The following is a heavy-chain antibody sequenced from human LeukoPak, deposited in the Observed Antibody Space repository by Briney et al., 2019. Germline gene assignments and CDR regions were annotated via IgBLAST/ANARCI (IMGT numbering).Heavy chain of an antibody. CDR3: VRNEYDSSGYYEF. Sequence: ASMKVSCKASGYTSTDYNIHWWREAPGQGLEWMGWMNPNSGARTYAQKFQGRVTLIRDTSINTAYMELSRLTSDDAAVNYCVRNEYDSSGYYEFWGQGALVTVSS. V-gene: IGHV1-2*02. J-gene: IGHJ4*02. D-gene: IGHD3-22*01. CDR1: GYTSTDYN. CDR2: MNPNSGAR.